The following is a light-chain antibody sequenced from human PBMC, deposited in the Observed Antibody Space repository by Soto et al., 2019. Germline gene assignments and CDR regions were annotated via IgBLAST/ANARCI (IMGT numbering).Light chain of an antibody. CDR2: DVS. CDR1: SSEVGGYNY. V-gene: IGLV2-14*01. Sequence: QSALTQPASVSGAPGQSITISCTGNSSEVGGYNYVSWYQQHPGKAPKLMIYDVSNRPSGVSNRFSGSKSGNTASLTISGLQDEDEADYYCSSYISSSTLYVFGTGTKVTVL. J-gene: IGLJ1*01. CDR3: SSYISSSTLYV.